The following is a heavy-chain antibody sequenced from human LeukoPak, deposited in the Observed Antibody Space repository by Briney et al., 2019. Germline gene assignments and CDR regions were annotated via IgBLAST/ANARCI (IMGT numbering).Heavy chain of an antibody. V-gene: IGHV4-4*02. CDR2: IYHSGST. Sequence: PSGTLSLTCAVSGGSISSSNWWSWVRQPPGKGLEWIGEIYHSGSTNYNPSLKSRVTISVDKSKNQFSLKLSSVTAADTAVYYCAKVDTDLGSGGGYYMDVWGKGTTVTVSS. D-gene: IGHD5-18*01. CDR3: AKVDTDLGSGGGYYMDV. J-gene: IGHJ6*03. CDR1: GGSISSSNW.